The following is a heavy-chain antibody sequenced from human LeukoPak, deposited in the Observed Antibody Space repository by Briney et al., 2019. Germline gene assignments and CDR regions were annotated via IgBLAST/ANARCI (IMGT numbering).Heavy chain of an antibody. V-gene: IGHV2-70*11. D-gene: IGHD3-10*01. CDR2: LDWDDDK. J-gene: IGHJ4*02. CDR3: ARINGSGSRTFDF. Sequence: SGPALVKPTQTLTLTCTFSGFSLSTSGMCVNWIRQPPGKALEWLARLDWDDDKYYTRSLKTRLTISKDTSKNEVVLTMTNMDPVDTATYYCARINGSGSRTFDFWGQGILVTVSS. CDR1: GFSLSTSGMC.